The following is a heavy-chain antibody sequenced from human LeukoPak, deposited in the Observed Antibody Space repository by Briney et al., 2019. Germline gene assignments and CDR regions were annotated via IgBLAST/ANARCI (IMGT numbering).Heavy chain of an antibody. J-gene: IGHJ4*02. V-gene: IGHV4-39*01. CDR1: GGSISSSSYY. D-gene: IGHD3-10*01. Sequence: SETLSLTCTVSGGSISSSSYYWGWIRQPPGKGLEWIGSIYYSGSTYYNPSLKSRVPISVDTSKNQFSLKLSSVTAADTAVYYCARRQVLLFDYWGQGTLVTVSS. CDR2: IYYSGST. CDR3: ARRQVLLFDY.